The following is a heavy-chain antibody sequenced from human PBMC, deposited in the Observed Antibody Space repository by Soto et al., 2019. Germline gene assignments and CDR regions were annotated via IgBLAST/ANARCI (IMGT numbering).Heavy chain of an antibody. CDR1: GFTFSSYA. D-gene: IGHD3-3*01. Sequence: GGSLRLSCAASGFTFSSYAMSWVRQAPGKGLEWVSAISGSGGSTYYADSVKGRFTISRDKSKNTLYLQMNSLRAEDTAVYYCAKDKGFWSGYLSWFDPWGQGTLVTVSS. CDR3: AKDKGFWSGYLSWFDP. V-gene: IGHV3-23*01. CDR2: ISGSGGST. J-gene: IGHJ5*02.